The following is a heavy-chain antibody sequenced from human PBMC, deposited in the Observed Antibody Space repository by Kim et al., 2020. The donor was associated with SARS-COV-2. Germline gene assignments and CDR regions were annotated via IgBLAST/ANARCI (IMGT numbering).Heavy chain of an antibody. CDR2: ISYDGSNK. V-gene: IGHV3-30*18. J-gene: IGHJ4*02. CDR1: GFTFSSYG. Sequence: GGSLRLSCAASGFTFSSYGMHWVRQAPGKGLEWVAVISYDGSNKYYADSVKGRFTISRDNSKNTLYLQMNSLRAEDTAVYYCAKDWRYCSSTSCYVVFDYWGQGTLVTVSS. D-gene: IGHD2-2*01. CDR3: AKDWRYCSSTSCYVVFDY.